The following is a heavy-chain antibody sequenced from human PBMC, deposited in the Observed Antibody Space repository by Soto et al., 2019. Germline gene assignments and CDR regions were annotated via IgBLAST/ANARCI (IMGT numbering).Heavy chain of an antibody. Sequence: QVQLVQSGAEVKKPGSSVRVSCKASGGTFSTYIISWVRQAPGQGLEWMGRISPMVGIAIYAQKFQGRIAITADKSTSIAQLEVTSLRNEDTAVYYCARLASGSYDYWGQGTLITASS. J-gene: IGHJ4*02. V-gene: IGHV1-69*02. CDR2: ISPMVGIA. CDR1: GGTFSTYI. CDR3: ARLASGSYDY. D-gene: IGHD1-26*01.